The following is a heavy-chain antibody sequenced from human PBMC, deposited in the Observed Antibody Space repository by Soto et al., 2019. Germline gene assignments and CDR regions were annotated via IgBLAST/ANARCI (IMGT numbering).Heavy chain of an antibody. Sequence: QVVESGGGLVQPGQSLRLSCAGSGFTFRDYAVAWFRQTPGKGLECIGFIRSESYGGTADYAASVRGRFIISRDDYTGVAYLQMDSLRSGDTGVYHCTMIPRNGRGAPFASWGQGTLVTVAS. V-gene: IGHV3-49*03. D-gene: IGHD2-15*01. J-gene: IGHJ5*01. CDR1: GFTFRDYA. CDR2: IRSESYGGTA. CDR3: TMIPRNGRGAPFAS.